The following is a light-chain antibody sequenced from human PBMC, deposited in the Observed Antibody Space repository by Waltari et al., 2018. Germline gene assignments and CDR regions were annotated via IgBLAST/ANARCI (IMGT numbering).Light chain of an antibody. V-gene: IGLV1-40*01. Sequence: QSLLTQPPSVSGAPGQRVTISCTGSTSNIGAGYDVHWYQQLPGAAPKLLSYTNTNRPSGVPYRFSASKSDTSASLAITGLQAEDEADYYCHSYDCSLRGSVFGGGTKLTVL. CDR3: HSYDCSLRGSV. CDR1: TSNIGAGYD. CDR2: TNT. J-gene: IGLJ3*02.